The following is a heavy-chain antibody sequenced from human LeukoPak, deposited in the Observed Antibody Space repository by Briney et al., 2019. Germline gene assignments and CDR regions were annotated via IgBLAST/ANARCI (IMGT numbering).Heavy chain of an antibody. J-gene: IGHJ4*02. CDR2: ISAYNGNT. Sequence: ASVKVSCKASGYTFTSYGISWVRQAPGQGLEWMGWISAYNGNTNYAQKLQGRVTMTTDTSTSTAYMELRSLRSDDTAVYYCARLRGGPKDESVDYWGQGTLVTVSS. D-gene: IGHD3-10*01. CDR1: GYTFTSYG. V-gene: IGHV1-18*01. CDR3: ARLRGGPKDESVDY.